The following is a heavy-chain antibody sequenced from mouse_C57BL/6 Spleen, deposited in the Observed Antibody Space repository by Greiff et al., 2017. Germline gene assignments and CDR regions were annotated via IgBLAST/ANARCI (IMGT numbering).Heavy chain of an antibody. Sequence: QVQLQQPGAELVMPGASVKLSCKASGYTFTSYWMHWVKQRPGQGLEWIGEIDPSDSYTNYNQKFKGKSTLTVDKSSSTAYIQLSSLTSEDSAVYYCATYYYGSSPFAYWGQGTLVTVSA. CDR3: ATYYYGSSPFAY. J-gene: IGHJ3*01. V-gene: IGHV1-69*01. D-gene: IGHD1-1*01. CDR2: IDPSDSYT. CDR1: GYTFTSYW.